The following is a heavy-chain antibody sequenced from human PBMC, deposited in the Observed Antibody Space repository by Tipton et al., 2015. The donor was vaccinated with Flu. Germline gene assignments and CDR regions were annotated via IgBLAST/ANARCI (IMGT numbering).Heavy chain of an antibody. CDR1: GASITTNNW. D-gene: IGHD3-10*01. Sequence: TLSLTCAVSGASITTNNWWTWVRQSPDKGLEWIGEMHPRGTTSYNPSLKSRVSISIDESQNQLSLNLNSVTAADTAVYYYSRDISGDWGPGTLVTVSS. J-gene: IGHJ4*02. V-gene: IGHV4-4*02. CDR3: SRDISGD. CDR2: MHPRGTT.